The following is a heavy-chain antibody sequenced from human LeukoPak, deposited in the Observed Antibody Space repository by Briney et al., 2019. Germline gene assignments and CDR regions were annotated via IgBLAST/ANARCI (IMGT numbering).Heavy chain of an antibody. CDR2: ISGSSDSI. J-gene: IGHJ4*02. D-gene: IGHD1-26*01. Sequence: GGSLRLSCAASGFTFSTYGMQWVRQVPGKGLEWVSYISGSSDSIKYAESVKGRFTNSRDNAKNSLYLHLSSLRAEDTAVYHCGISRIGFSGLVELWGQGTLVTVSS. CDR3: GISRIGFSGLVEL. CDR1: GFTFSTYG. V-gene: IGHV3-48*04.